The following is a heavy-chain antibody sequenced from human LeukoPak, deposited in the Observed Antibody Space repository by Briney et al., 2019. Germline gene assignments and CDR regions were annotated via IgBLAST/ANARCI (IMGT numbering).Heavy chain of an antibody. J-gene: IGHJ1*01. D-gene: IGHD6-19*01. V-gene: IGHV4-61*02. CDR2: IYTSGST. CDR3: ARSSSGWWRENEYFQH. Sequence: SETLSLTCTVSGGSISSGSYYWSWIRQPAGKGLEWIGRIYTSGSTNYNPSLKSRVTISVDTSKNQFSLKLSSVTAADTAVYYCARSSSGWWRENEYFQHWGQGTLVTVSS. CDR1: GGSISSGSYY.